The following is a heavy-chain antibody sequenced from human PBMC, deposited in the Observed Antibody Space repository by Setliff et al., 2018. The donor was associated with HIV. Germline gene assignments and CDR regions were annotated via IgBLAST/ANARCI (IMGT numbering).Heavy chain of an antibody. D-gene: IGHD3-22*01. V-gene: IGHV3-23*01. CDR3: VRVVVIMGTGPHLDY. J-gene: IGHJ4*02. CDR1: GFTFSSYA. CDR2: ISGSGGST. Sequence: GGSLRLSCAASGFTFSSYAMSWVRQAPGKGLEWVSAISGSGGSTYYADFVRGRFTISRDNAKNTLFLQMNSLRADDTAVYYCVRVVVIMGTGPHLDYWGQGALVTVSS.